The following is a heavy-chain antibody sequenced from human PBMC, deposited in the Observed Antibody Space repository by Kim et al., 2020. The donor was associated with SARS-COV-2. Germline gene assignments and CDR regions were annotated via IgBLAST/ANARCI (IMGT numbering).Heavy chain of an antibody. CDR1: GFTFSSYA. V-gene: IGHV3-30-3*01. CDR3: ARDPLPRIQLWLRVLGWFDP. D-gene: IGHD5-18*01. Sequence: GGSLRLSCAASGFTFSSYAMHWVRQAPGKGLEWVAVISYDGSNKYYADSVKGRFTISRDNSKNTLYLQMNSLRAEDTAVYYCARDPLPRIQLWLRVLGWFDPWGQGTLVTVSS. J-gene: IGHJ5*02. CDR2: ISYDGSNK.